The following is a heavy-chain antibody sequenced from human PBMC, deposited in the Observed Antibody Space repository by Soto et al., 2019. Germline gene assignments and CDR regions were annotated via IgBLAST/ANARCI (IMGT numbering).Heavy chain of an antibody. CDR3: TRIPSP. Sequence: QLQLQESGSGLVKPSQTLSLTCAVSGGSISSGGYSWSWIRQPPGKGLEWIGYIYHSGNTYYNPSPXSXITISVDRSKNQFSLKLSSVTAADTAVYYCTRIPSPWGQGTLVTVSS. V-gene: IGHV4-30-2*01. CDR2: IYHSGNT. CDR1: GGSISSGGYS. D-gene: IGHD2-21*01. J-gene: IGHJ5*02.